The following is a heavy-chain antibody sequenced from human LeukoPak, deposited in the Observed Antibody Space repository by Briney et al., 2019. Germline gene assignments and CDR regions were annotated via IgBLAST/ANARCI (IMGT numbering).Heavy chain of an antibody. Sequence: QTGGSLRLSCAASGFTFSIYAVSWGRQAPGKGLEWVSAISGSGGSTYHADSVEGRFTISRDNSKNTLYLQMNSLRAEDTAVYYCASCSIGWLDYWGQGTLVTVSS. D-gene: IGHD6-19*01. CDR1: GFTFSIYA. J-gene: IGHJ4*02. CDR3: ASCSIGWLDY. CDR2: ISGSGGST. V-gene: IGHV3-23*01.